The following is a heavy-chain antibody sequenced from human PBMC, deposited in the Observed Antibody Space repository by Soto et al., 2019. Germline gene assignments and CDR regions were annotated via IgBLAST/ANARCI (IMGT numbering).Heavy chain of an antibody. Sequence: PPETLSLTCVVSGSSISGGTYFWGWIRQPPGKGLEWIGTIYYRGSTYYNPSLKSRVTISVDTSKNHISLKLSSVTAADTAVYYCTRRDRYCSSDTCFDYGMDVWGQGTTVTVSS. V-gene: IGHV4-39*02. D-gene: IGHD2-2*01. CDR2: IYYRGST. J-gene: IGHJ6*02. CDR1: GSSISGGTYF. CDR3: TRRDRYCSSDTCFDYGMDV.